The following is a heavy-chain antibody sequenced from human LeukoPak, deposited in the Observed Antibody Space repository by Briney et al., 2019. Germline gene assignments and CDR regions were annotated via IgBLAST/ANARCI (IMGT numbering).Heavy chain of an antibody. CDR3: ARVRSGSYFLGRYAFDI. D-gene: IGHD1-26*01. J-gene: IGHJ3*02. V-gene: IGHV1-8*01. CDR1: GYTFSSYD. Sequence: GASVKVSCKATGYTFSSYDINWVRQATGQGLEWMGWVNPNSGNTGYAQKFQGRVTMTRNTSITTAYMELSSLRSEDTAVYYCARVRSGSYFLGRYAFDIWGQGTMVTVSS. CDR2: VNPNSGNT.